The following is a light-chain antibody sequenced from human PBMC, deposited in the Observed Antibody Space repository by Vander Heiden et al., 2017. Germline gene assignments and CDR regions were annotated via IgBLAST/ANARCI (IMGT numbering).Light chain of an antibody. CDR1: QSVSSY. V-gene: IGKV3-11*01. Sequence: EIVLPQSPATLSLSPGERATLSCSASQSVSSYLAWYQQKPGQAPRLLIYDASNRATGIPARFSGSGSGTDFTLTISSLEPEDFAVYYCQQRSNWPLTFGAGTKVEIK. CDR3: QQRSNWPLT. J-gene: IGKJ4*01. CDR2: DAS.